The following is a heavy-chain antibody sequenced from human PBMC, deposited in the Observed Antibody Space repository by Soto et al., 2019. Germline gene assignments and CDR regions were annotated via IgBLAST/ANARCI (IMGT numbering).Heavy chain of an antibody. Sequence: SETLSLTCTVSGGSISSYYWIWIRQPPGKGLEWIGYIYYSGSTNYNPSLKSRVTISVDTSKNQFSLKLSSVTAADTAVYYCARAAVVPYYFDYWGQGTLVTVSS. CDR1: GGSISSYY. J-gene: IGHJ4*02. CDR2: IYYSGST. V-gene: IGHV4-59*01. CDR3: ARAAVVPYYFDY. D-gene: IGHD6-19*01.